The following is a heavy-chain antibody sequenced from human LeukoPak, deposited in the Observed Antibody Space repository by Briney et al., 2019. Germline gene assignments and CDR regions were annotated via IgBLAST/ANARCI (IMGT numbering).Heavy chain of an antibody. CDR2: MNPNSGNT. CDR3: ARAVGMVRGAIRY. J-gene: IGHJ4*02. Sequence: GASVKVSCKASGYTLTSYDINWVRQATGQGLEWMGWMNPNSGNTGYAQKFQGRVTMTRNTSISTAYMELSSLRSEDTAVYYCARAVGMVRGAIRYWGQGTLVTVSS. D-gene: IGHD3-10*01. V-gene: IGHV1-8*01. CDR1: GYTLTSYD.